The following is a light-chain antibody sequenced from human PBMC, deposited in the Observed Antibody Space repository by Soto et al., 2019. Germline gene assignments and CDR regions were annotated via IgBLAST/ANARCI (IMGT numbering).Light chain of an antibody. CDR1: QIIAYSY. J-gene: IGKJ1*01. V-gene: IGKV3D-15*01. CDR2: GAS. CDR3: QQYNNWPRT. Sequence: EIVLTQSPGTLSLSPGERATLSCRASQIIAYSYLAWYQHKPGQAPRLLIYGASTRATGIPARFSGSGSGTEFTLTISSLQSEDFAVYYCQQYNNWPRTFGQGTKVDIK.